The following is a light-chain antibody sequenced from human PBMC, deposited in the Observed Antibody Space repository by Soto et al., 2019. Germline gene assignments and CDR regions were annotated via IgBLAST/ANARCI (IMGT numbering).Light chain of an antibody. V-gene: IGLV2-14*01. CDR1: SSDVGRYNY. CDR2: DVF. J-gene: IGLJ2*01. Sequence: QSALTQPASVSGSPGQSITISCTGTSSDVGRYNYISWYQQHPGKAPKLMIYDVFNRPSGVSYRFSGSKSGNTASLTISGLQAEDEADYYCSSYTTSNTLVVFGGGTMLTVL. CDR3: SSYTTSNTLVV.